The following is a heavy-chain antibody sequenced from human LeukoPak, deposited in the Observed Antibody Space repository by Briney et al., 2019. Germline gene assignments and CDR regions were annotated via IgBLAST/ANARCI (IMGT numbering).Heavy chain of an antibody. CDR2: IDSRSNTK. J-gene: IGHJ4*02. CDR1: GFTFSTYS. D-gene: IGHD3/OR15-3a*01. Sequence: GGSLRLSCAASGFTFSTYSMNWVRQAPGKGLEWVSYIDSRSNTKHYADSVKGRFTISRDNAKSSLYLQMNSLRDEDTAVYYCARAPGLVIIHDFDYWGQGTLVTVSS. V-gene: IGHV3-48*02. CDR3: ARAPGLVIIHDFDY.